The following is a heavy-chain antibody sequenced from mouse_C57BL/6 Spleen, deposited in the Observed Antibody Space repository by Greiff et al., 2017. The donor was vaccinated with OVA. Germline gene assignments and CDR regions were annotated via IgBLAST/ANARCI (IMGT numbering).Heavy chain of an antibody. D-gene: IGHD2-1*01. CDR3: ARRGYGTDFDY. Sequence: QVQLKQSGAELVKPGASVKISCKASGYAFSSYWMNWVKQRPGKGLEWIGQIYPGDGDTNYNGKFKGKATLTADKSSSTAYMQLSSLTSEDSAVYFCARRGYGTDFDYWGQGTTLTVSS. J-gene: IGHJ2*01. CDR2: IYPGDGDT. V-gene: IGHV1-80*01. CDR1: GYAFSSYW.